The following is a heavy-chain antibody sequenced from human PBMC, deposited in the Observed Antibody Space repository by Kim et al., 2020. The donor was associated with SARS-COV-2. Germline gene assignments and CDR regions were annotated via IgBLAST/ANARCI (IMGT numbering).Heavy chain of an antibody. D-gene: IGHD3-9*01. V-gene: IGHV1-46*01. Sequence: FQGRVTMTRDTSTSTVYMELSSLRSEDTAVYYCARDQQDILTGYYNTYADYWGQGTLVTVSS. CDR3: ARDQQDILTGYYNTYADY. J-gene: IGHJ4*02.